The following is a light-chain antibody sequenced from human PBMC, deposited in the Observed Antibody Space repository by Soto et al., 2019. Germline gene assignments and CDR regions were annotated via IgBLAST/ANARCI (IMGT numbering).Light chain of an antibody. CDR2: GAS. J-gene: IGKJ2*01. Sequence: EIVLTQSPGTLSLSPGERATLSCRASQSVSSSSYLAWYQQKPCQAPRLLIYGASSRATGIPDRFSGSGSATDFTLTISRLEPDDFVVYYCRQYGSSPSYTFGQGTKLEIK. CDR1: QSVSSSSY. V-gene: IGKV3-20*01. CDR3: RQYGSSPSYT.